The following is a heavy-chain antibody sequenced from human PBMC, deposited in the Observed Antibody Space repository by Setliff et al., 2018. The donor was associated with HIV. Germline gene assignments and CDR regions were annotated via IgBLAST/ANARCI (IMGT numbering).Heavy chain of an antibody. CDR3: ARVYCSGGACYSLNS. Sequence: ASVKVSCKDSGYTFTSHTIHWVRQAPGQRLEWMGWINPGSGNTQYSQKLQGRITITRDSSASTVYLELSSLRFEDTAVYYCARVYCSGGACYSLNSWGQGALVTVSS. V-gene: IGHV1-3*01. CDR1: GYTFTSHT. CDR2: INPGSGNT. J-gene: IGHJ4*02. D-gene: IGHD2-15*01.